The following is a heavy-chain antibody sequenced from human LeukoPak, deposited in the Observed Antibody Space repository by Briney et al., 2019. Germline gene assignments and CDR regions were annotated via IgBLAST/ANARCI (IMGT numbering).Heavy chain of an antibody. D-gene: IGHD1-26*01. J-gene: IGHJ4*02. V-gene: IGHV1-2*02. CDR2: INPNSGGA. Sequence: GASVKVSCKASVSTFTDYWMHWVRQAPGQGLEWMGWINPNSGGANSAQKFQGRVTMTRDTSISTAYMEVSRLTSDDTAVYYCAVSPTKGGSNFDYWGQGTLVTVSS. CDR1: VSTFTDYW. CDR3: AVSPTKGGSNFDY.